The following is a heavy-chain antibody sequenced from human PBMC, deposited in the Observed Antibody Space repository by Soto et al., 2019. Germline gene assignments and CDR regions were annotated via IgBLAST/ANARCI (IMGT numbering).Heavy chain of an antibody. CDR3: AREGTRDPGYYYYYGTDV. CDR1: GYTFTSYG. D-gene: IGHD1-1*01. Sequence: GASVKVSCKASGYTFTSYGISWVRQAPGQGLEWMGWISAYNGNTNYAQKLQGRVTMTTDTSTSTAYMELRSLRYDDTAVYYCAREGTRDPGYYYYYGTDVSGQGTMATV. V-gene: IGHV1-18*01. J-gene: IGHJ6*02. CDR2: ISAYNGNT.